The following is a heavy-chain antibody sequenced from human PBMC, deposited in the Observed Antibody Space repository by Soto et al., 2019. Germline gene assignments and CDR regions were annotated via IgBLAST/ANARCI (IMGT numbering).Heavy chain of an antibody. V-gene: IGHV1-46*01. Sequence: GASVKVSCKASGYIFINYYIHWVRQAPGQGLEWIGIINPNGGSTNYAQKFRGRVTMARDTSTSTVYMDLSSLRSEDTAVYYCARGSIVAYIAPFDYWGQGTLVTVSS. CDR2: INPNGGST. CDR3: ARGSIVAYIAPFDY. CDR1: GYIFINYY. D-gene: IGHD1-26*01. J-gene: IGHJ4*02.